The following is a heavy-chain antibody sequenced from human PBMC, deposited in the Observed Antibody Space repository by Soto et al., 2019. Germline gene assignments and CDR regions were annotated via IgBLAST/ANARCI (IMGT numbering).Heavy chain of an antibody. CDR3: ARGPSRSYAFDI. Sequence: SETLSLTCAVYGGSFSGYYWSWIRQPPGKGLEWIGEINHSGSTYYNPSLKSRVTISVDTSKNQFSLKLSSVTAADTAVYYCARGPSRSYAFDIWGQGTMVTVSS. CDR1: GGSFSGYY. J-gene: IGHJ3*02. D-gene: IGHD3-16*02. V-gene: IGHV4-34*01. CDR2: INHSGST.